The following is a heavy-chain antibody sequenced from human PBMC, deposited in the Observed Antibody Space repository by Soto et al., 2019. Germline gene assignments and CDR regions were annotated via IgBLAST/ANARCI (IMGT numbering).Heavy chain of an antibody. CDR1: GGSISSYY. V-gene: IGHV4-59*08. CDR2: IYYSGST. D-gene: IGHD6-13*01. Sequence: PSETLSLTCTVSGGSISSYYWSWIRQPPGKGLEWIGYIYYSGSTNYNPSIKSRVTISVDTSKNQFSLKLSSVTAADTAVYYCARAGPDQTYYYYYYMDVWGKGTTVTVSS. CDR3: ARAGPDQTYYYYYYMDV. J-gene: IGHJ6*03.